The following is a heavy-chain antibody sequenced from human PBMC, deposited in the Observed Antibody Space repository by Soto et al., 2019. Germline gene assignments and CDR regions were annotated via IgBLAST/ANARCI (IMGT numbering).Heavy chain of an antibody. Sequence: ASVKVSCKVSGYTLTELSMHWVRQAPGKGLEWMGGFDPEDGETIYAQKFQGRVTMTEDTSTDTAYMELSSLRFEDTAVYYCATDSSGGLGNYYYYYGMDVWGQGTTVTVSS. D-gene: IGHD3-22*01. CDR1: GYTLTELS. CDR3: ATDSSGGLGNYYYYYGMDV. J-gene: IGHJ6*02. CDR2: FDPEDGET. V-gene: IGHV1-24*01.